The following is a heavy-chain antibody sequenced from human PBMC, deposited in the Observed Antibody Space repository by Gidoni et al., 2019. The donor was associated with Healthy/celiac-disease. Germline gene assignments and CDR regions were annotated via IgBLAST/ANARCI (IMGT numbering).Heavy chain of an antibody. V-gene: IGHV4-39*07. D-gene: IGHD6-19*01. Sequence: QLQLQESGPGLVKPSETLSLTCTVSGGSISSSSYYWGWIRQPPGKGLEWIGSIYYSGSTYYNPSLKSRVTISVDTSKNQFSLKLSSVTAADTAVYYCASTAGSLILNIWGQGTMVTVSS. CDR3: ASTAGSLILNI. J-gene: IGHJ3*02. CDR1: GGSISSSSYY. CDR2: IYYSGST.